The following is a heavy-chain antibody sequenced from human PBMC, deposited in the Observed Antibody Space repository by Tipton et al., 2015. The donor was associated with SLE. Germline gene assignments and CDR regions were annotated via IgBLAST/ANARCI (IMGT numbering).Heavy chain of an antibody. CDR2: FYHSGNT. CDR1: AFSITSAHY. Sequence: TLSLTCAVSAFSITSAHYWGWIRQPPGKGLEWIGSFYHSGNTYYNPSLKSRVTISVDTSKNHFSLKLTSVTAADTAVYYCARDLGRLYFDYWGQGTLVTVSS. V-gene: IGHV4-38-2*02. J-gene: IGHJ4*02. CDR3: ARDLGRLYFDY. D-gene: IGHD3-16*01.